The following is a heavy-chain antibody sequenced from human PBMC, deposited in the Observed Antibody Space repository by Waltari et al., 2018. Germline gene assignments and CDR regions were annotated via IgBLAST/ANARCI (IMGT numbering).Heavy chain of an antibody. D-gene: IGHD1-26*01. CDR1: GYTFTGYY. Sequence: QVQLVQSGAEVQKPGASVKVSCKASGYTFTGYYMHWVQQAPGQGLEWMGWINTNSGDTNSAQKFQGRVTVTRDTSISTAYMELSRLTSDDTAVYYCARGGSSSCDYWGQGTLVTVSP. J-gene: IGHJ4*02. V-gene: IGHV1-2*02. CDR3: ARGGSSSCDY. CDR2: INTNSGDT.